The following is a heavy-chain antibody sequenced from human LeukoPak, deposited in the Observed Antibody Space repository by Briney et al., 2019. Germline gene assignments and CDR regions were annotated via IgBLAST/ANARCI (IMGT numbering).Heavy chain of an antibody. CDR2: IYSGGST. D-gene: IGHD4-23*01. Sequence: GGSLRLSCAASGFTVSSNYMSWVRQAPGKGLEWVSVIYSGGSTYYADSVKGRFTISRDNSKNTLYPQMNSLRAEDTAVYYCARAVVTNNWFDPWGQGALVTVSS. CDR1: GFTVSSNY. J-gene: IGHJ5*02. V-gene: IGHV3-66*02. CDR3: ARAVVTNNWFDP.